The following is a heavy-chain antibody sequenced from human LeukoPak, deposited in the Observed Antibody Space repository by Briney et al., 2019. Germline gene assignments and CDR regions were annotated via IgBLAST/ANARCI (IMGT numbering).Heavy chain of an antibody. D-gene: IGHD2-21*02. J-gene: IGHJ1*01. V-gene: IGHV1-2*02. Sequence: ASVKVSCQASGYLVTVYYLHWVRQAPGRGLEWMGWINTESGDTNYEQKFQGRVAMTRDTSTSTAYMELSRMTSDDTAVYYCARTLGYCGRDCDHQGLQYWGQGTLVIVSS. CDR1: GYLVTVYY. CDR3: ARTLGYCGRDCDHQGLQY. CDR2: INTESGDT.